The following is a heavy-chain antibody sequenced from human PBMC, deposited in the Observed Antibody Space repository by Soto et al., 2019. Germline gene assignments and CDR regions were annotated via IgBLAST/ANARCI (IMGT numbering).Heavy chain of an antibody. CDR1: GASINDYY. CDR3: ARANSSTWYKLEYKWYDP. CDR2: MYYSETT. Sequence: SETLSLTCTVSGASINDYYWSWIRQTPGKGLEWVGFMYYSETTKYNPSLKGRVNMSLDTSKNQVSLHLKSVTAADTAVYYCARANSSTWYKLEYKWYDPWGQGTLVTVSS. J-gene: IGHJ5*02. D-gene: IGHD6-13*01. V-gene: IGHV4-59*01.